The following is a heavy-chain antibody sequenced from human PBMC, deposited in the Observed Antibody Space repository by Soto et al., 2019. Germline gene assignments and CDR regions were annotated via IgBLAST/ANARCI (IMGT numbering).Heavy chain of an antibody. CDR2: IIPIFGTA. D-gene: IGHD2-2*02. J-gene: IGHJ3*02. CDR1: GGTFSSYA. CDR3: AREEPVVPAAIGPPDAFDI. Sequence: QVQPVQSGAEVKKPGSSVKVSCKASGGTFSSYAISWVRQAPGQGLEWMGGIIPIFGTANYAQKFQGRVTITADESTSPAYMELSSLRSEDTAVYYCAREEPVVPAAIGPPDAFDIWGQGTMVTVSS. V-gene: IGHV1-69*01.